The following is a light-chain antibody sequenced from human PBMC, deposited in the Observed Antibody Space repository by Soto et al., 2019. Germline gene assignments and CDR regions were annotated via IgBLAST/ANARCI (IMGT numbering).Light chain of an antibody. CDR2: LVS. J-gene: IGKJ1*01. Sequence: EIVMTQSPLSLPVTPGEPASISCRSSQSLLHSSGYNYLHWYLQKPGQSPQLLIYLVSTRASGVPDRFSGSGSGTDFTLTISRLEPEDVAVYYCQQYGSSPRTFGQGTKVEIK. V-gene: IGKV2-28*01. CDR1: QSLLHSSGYNY. CDR3: QQYGSSPRT.